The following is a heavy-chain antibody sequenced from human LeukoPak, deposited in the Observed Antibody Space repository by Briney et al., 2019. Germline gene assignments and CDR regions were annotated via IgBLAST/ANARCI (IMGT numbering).Heavy chain of an antibody. Sequence: SETLSLTCAVYGGPFSGYYWRWIRQPPGKGLEWIGEINHSGSTNYNPSLKSRVTISADTSKNQFSLTLGSVSATDTAVYYCVSPRGFSYGYFDYWGQGTLVTVSS. J-gene: IGHJ4*02. CDR3: VSPRGFSYGYFDY. D-gene: IGHD5-18*01. CDR2: INHSGST. V-gene: IGHV4-34*01. CDR1: GGPFSGYY.